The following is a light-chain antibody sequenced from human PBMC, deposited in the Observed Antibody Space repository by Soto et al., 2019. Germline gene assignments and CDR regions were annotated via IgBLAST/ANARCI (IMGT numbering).Light chain of an antibody. CDR1: QTVRSSS. J-gene: IGKJ1*01. CDR3: QQYGNSPRT. Sequence: DIVLTQSPGTLSLSPGERATLSCRASQTVRSSSLAWYQQKPGQAPRLLIFGASTRAAGFPDRFSGSGSGTDFTLSISRLEPEDFAVYYCQQYGNSPRTFGQGTKVEIK. CDR2: GAS. V-gene: IGKV3-20*01.